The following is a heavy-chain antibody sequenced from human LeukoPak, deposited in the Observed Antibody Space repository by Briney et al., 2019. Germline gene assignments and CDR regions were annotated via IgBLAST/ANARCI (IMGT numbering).Heavy chain of an antibody. CDR3: ARWDYYGSGSRRLAY. CDR1: GGSISSSSYY. CDR2: IYYSGST. Sequence: SETLSLTCTVSGGSISSSSYYWGWIRQPPGKGLEWIGYIYYSGSTYYNPSLKSRVTISVDTSKNQFSLKLSSVTAADTAVYHCARWDYYGSGSRRLAYWGQGTLVTVSS. J-gene: IGHJ4*02. D-gene: IGHD3-10*01. V-gene: IGHV4-30-4*08.